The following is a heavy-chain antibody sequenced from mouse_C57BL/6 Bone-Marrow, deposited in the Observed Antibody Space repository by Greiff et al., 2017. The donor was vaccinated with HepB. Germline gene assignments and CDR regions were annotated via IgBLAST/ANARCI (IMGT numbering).Heavy chain of an antibody. CDR1: GYAFSSSW. J-gene: IGHJ4*01. CDR2: IYPGDGDT. D-gene: IGHD2-1*01. Sequence: QVQLQQSGPELVKPGASVKISCKASGYAFSSSWMNWVKQRPGKGLEWIGRIYPGDGDTNYNGKFKGKATLTADKSSSTAYMQLSSLTSEDSAVYFCARWDFNYDYAMDYWGQGTSVTVSS. V-gene: IGHV1-82*01. CDR3: ARWDFNYDYAMDY.